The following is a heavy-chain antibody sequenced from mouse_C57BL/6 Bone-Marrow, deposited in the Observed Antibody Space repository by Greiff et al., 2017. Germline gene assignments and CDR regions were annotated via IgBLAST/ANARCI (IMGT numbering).Heavy chain of an antibody. D-gene: IGHD3-2*02. J-gene: IGHJ4*01. CDR1: GFTIKDDS. CDR2: IDPENGDT. CDR3: STGSGYGYAMDY. Sequence: VQLQQSGAELVRPGASVKLSCTASGFTIKDDSMHWVKQRPAQGLEWIGWIDPENGDTEYASKFQGKATITADTSSNTAYLQLSSLTSEDTAVYYCSTGSGYGYAMDYWGQGTLVTVSS. V-gene: IGHV14-4*01.